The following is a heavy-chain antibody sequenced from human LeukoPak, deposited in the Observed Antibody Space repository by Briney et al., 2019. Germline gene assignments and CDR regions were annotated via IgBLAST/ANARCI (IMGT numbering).Heavy chain of an antibody. J-gene: IGHJ4*02. CDR2: IIPILGIA. D-gene: IGHD6-19*01. CDR3: ASGKDSSGWEGEYFDY. CDR1: GGTFSSYA. Sequence: SVKVSCKASGGTFSSYAISWVRQAPGQGLEWMGRIIPILGIANYAQKFQGRVTITADKSMSTAYMELSSLRSEDTAVYYCASGKDSSGWEGEYFDYWGQGTLVTVSS. V-gene: IGHV1-69*04.